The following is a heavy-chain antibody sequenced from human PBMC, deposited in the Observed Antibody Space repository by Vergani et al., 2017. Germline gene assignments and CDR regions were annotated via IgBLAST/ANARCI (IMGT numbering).Heavy chain of an antibody. V-gene: IGHV4-39*07. D-gene: IGHD6-25*01. Sequence: QLQLQESGPGLVKPSETLSLTCTVSGGSISSSSYYWGWIRQPPGKGLEWIGSIYYSGSTYYNPSLKSRVTISVDRSKNQFSLKLSSVTAADTAVYYCASGGGSGAFDIWGQGTMVTVSS. CDR3: ASGGGSGAFDI. J-gene: IGHJ3*02. CDR2: IYYSGST. CDR1: GGSISSSSYY.